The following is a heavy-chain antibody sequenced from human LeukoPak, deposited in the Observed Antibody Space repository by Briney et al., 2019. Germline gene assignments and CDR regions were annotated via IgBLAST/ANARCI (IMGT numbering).Heavy chain of an antibody. CDR3: AIYDSSGYYNY. CDR1: GFTVSSND. V-gene: IGHV3-53*01. J-gene: IGHJ4*02. D-gene: IGHD3-22*01. Sequence: PGGSLRLSCAASGFTVSSNDMSWVRQAPGKGLEWVSVIYSGGRTFYADSVKGRFTISRDNSKNTLYLQMNSLRAEGTAVYYCAIYDSSGYYNYWGQGTLVTVSS. CDR2: IYSGGRT.